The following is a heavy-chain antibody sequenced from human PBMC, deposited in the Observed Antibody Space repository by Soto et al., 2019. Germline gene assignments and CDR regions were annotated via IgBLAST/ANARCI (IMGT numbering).Heavy chain of an antibody. J-gene: IGHJ4*02. V-gene: IGHV1-3*01. CDR2: INGGNGDT. CDR3: ARGYCSSTSCQYYFDY. D-gene: IGHD2-2*01. Sequence: ASVKVSCKASGYTFTGYAIHWVRQAPGQRLEWMGWINGGNGDTKYSQNFQGRVTITRETSESTAYMELTSLGSEDTAVYHCARGYCSSTSCQYYFDYWGQGTPVTVSS. CDR1: GYTFTGYA.